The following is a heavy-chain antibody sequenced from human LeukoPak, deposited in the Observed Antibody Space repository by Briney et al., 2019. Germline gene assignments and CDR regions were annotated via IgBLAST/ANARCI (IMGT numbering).Heavy chain of an antibody. V-gene: IGHV1-2*02. CDR1: GYTFTGYY. CDR2: INPNSGGT. Sequence: ASVKVSCKASGYTFTGYYSHWMREAPGQGLEWMGWINPNSGGTNSAQKFQGRVTLTRDTSISTAYLELSSLRSDDTAVYYCARDLGSGWIIVDYRGPRTLVTVSS. D-gene: IGHD6-19*01. J-gene: IGHJ4*02. CDR3: ARDLGSGWIIVDY.